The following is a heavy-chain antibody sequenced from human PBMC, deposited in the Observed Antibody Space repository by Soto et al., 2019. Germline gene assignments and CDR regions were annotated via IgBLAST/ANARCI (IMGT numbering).Heavy chain of an antibody. D-gene: IGHD2-8*01. CDR3: ARDIGSRHRQAVHAS. J-gene: IGHJ5*02. CDR1: GFNFNDYY. CDR2: IKHDGSEK. V-gene: IGHV3-7*01. Sequence: RGSLGLACAASGFNFNDYYMTCVRQAPGKGLEWVANIKHDGSEKYYADSLKGRFTISRDNAKNSLYLQMNSLTVEDTAIYSCARDIGSRHRQAVHASWAQRILVTGSS.